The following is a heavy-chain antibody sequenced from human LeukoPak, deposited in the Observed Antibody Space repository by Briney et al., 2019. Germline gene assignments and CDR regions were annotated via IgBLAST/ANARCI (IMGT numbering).Heavy chain of an antibody. Sequence: GSLSLTCTVSGGSISSYYWSWIRQPPGKGLEWIGYIYYSGSTNYNPSLKSRVTISVDTSKNQFSLKLSSVTAADTAVYFCARGSYYGEDSDWGQGTLVTVSS. CDR2: IYYSGST. CDR1: GGSISSYY. J-gene: IGHJ4*02. D-gene: IGHD4-17*01. V-gene: IGHV4-59*01. CDR3: ARGSYYGEDSD.